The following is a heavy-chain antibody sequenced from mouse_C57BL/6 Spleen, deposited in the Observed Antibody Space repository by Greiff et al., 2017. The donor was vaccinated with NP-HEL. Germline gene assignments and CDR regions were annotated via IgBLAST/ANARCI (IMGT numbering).Heavy chain of an antibody. J-gene: IGHJ4*01. CDR3: AQYYGSSLYYAMDY. CDR2: IYPGSGST. V-gene: IGHV1-55*01. Sequence: VQLQQPGAELVKPGASVKMSCKASGYTFTSYWITWVKQRPGQGLEWIGDIYPGSGSTNYNEKFKSKATLTVDTSSSTAYMQLSSLTSEDSAVYYCAQYYGSSLYYAMDYWGQGTSVTVSS. CDR1: GYTFTSYW. D-gene: IGHD1-1*01.